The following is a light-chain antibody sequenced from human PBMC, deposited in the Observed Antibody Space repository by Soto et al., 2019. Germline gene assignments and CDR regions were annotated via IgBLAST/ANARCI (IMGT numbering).Light chain of an antibody. Sequence: QSELTQPASVSGSPGQSITIACTGSGRDIGAYNYVSWYQQHPGKAPKLIIYEVENRPSGVSNRFSASKSAFTASLTISGLQAEDEADYYCSSYTTSYFYVFGPGTKVT. V-gene: IGLV2-14*01. CDR2: EVE. CDR1: GRDIGAYNY. J-gene: IGLJ1*01. CDR3: SSYTTSYFYV.